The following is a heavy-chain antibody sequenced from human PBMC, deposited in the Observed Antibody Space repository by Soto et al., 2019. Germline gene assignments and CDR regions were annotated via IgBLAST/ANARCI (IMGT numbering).Heavy chain of an antibody. CDR1: GGTFSYSP. CDR2: ISPMFGTA. CDR3: ARALGSGSSFEHFHH. J-gene: IGHJ1*01. Sequence: QVQLVQSGAEVKKPGSSVKVSCKASGGTFSYSPVSWVRQAPGQGLEWMGGISPMFGTADYAQKFQGRVTITADESTSTTYMELRGLRSEATAVYYCARALGSGSSFEHFHHWGQGTLVTVSS. D-gene: IGHD6-6*01. V-gene: IGHV1-69*01.